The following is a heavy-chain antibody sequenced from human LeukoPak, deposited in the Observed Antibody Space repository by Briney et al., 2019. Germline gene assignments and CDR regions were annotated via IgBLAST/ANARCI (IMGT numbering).Heavy chain of an antibody. V-gene: IGHV4-4*07. CDR3: AREGYSSSWPFDY. J-gene: IGHJ4*02. Sequence: SETLSLTCTVSGGSISSYYWSWIRPPAGKGLEWIGRIYTSGSTTYNPALKRRVTMSVDTSTDQFSLKLSSVTAADTAVYYCAREGYSSSWPFDYWGQGTLVTVSS. CDR2: IYTSGST. CDR1: GGSISSYY. D-gene: IGHD6-13*01.